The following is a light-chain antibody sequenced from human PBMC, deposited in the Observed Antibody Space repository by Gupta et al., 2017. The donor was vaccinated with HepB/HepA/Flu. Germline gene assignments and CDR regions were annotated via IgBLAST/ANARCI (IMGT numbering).Light chain of an antibody. V-gene: IGKV1-39*01. CDR3: QQSYRTLYT. Sequence: DIQMTQSPSSLSASVGDRVTITCRASQSISSYLNWYQQKPGKAPKLLIYAASSLQSGVPSRFSGSGSGTDCTRTISSLTPEDFATYYCQQSYRTLYTFGQGTKLEIK. J-gene: IGKJ2*01. CDR1: QSISSY. CDR2: AAS.